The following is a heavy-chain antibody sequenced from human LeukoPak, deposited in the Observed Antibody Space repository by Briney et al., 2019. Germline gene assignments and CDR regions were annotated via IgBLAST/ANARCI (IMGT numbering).Heavy chain of an antibody. Sequence: PGGSLRLSCAASGFIFSSYWMSWVRQAPGKGLEWIGYIYYSGSTNYNPSLKSRVTISVDTSKNQFSLKLSSVTAADTAVYYCARGGWYYFYWGQGTLVTVSS. D-gene: IGHD6-19*01. J-gene: IGHJ4*02. CDR1: GFIFSSYW. CDR2: IYYSGST. V-gene: IGHV4-59*01. CDR3: ARGGWYYFY.